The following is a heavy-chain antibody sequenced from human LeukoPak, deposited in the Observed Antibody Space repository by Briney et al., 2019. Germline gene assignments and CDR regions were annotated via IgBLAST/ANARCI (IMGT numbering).Heavy chain of an antibody. V-gene: IGHV3-33*03. CDR1: GFTFSNYG. CDR2: IWYDGTNK. D-gene: IGHD6-19*01. CDR3: AKDKVAVAGYYFDY. J-gene: IGHJ4*02. Sequence: GGSLRLSCAASGFTFSNYGMHWVRQAPGKGLEWVAAIWYDGTNKYYADSVKGRFTISRDNSKNTLYLQMNSLRAEDTAVYHCAKDKVAVAGYYFDYWGQGILVTVSS.